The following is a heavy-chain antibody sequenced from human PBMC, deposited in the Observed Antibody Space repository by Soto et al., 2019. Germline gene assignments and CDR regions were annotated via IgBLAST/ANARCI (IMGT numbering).Heavy chain of an antibody. D-gene: IGHD4-17*01. CDR1: GGSISSGGYY. Sequence: QVQLQESGPGLVKPSQTLSLTCTVSGGSISSGGYYWSWIRQHPGKGLEWIGYTYYTGSTYYNPFIKSRVTISVDTSKNQSSLKLSSVTAADTAVYYCARRLGTGTTPWGQGTLVTVSS. CDR3: ARRLGTGTTP. J-gene: IGHJ5*02. V-gene: IGHV4-31*03. CDR2: TYYTGST.